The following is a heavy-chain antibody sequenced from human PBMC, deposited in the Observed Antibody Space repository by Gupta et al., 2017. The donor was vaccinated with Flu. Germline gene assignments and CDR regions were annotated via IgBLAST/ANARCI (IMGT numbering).Heavy chain of an antibody. D-gene: IGHD3-22*01. V-gene: IGHV1-58*01. CDR3: AADKSHSSGYYPFY. Sequence: SSAVQWVRQARGQRLEWIGWIVVGSGNTNYAQKVQERVTITRDMSTSTAYMELSSLRSEDTAVYYCAADKSHSSGYYPFYWGQGTLVTVSS. J-gene: IGHJ4*02. CDR2: IVVGSGNT. CDR1: SSA.